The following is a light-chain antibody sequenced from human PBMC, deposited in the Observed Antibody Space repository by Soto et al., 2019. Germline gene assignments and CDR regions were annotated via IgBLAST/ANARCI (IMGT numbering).Light chain of an antibody. CDR2: KTS. J-gene: IGKJ2*01. V-gene: IGKV1-5*03. CDR1: QSISGW. Sequence: DIQMTQSPSTLSAYVGDRVTITCRASQSISGWLAWYQQKPGKAPKLLIYKTSTLDSGVPSRFSGSGSGTEFTLTISSLQPDDFATYYCHQYHSFFNYTFGQGTKLDIK. CDR3: HQYHSFFNYT.